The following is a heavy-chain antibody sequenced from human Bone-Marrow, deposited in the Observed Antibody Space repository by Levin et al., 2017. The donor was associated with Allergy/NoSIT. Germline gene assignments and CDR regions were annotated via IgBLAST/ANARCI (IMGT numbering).Heavy chain of an antibody. CDR1: GFTFSSYG. CDR3: ARVTNDFWSGYLEYYYYGMDV. CDR2: IWYDGSNK. Sequence: GESLKISCAASGFTFSSYGMHWVRQAPGKGLEWVAVIWYDGSNKYYADSVKGRFTISRDNSKNTLYLQMNSLRAEDTAVYYCARVTNDFWSGYLEYYYYGMDVWGQGTTVTVSS. V-gene: IGHV3-33*01. D-gene: IGHD3-3*01. J-gene: IGHJ6*02.